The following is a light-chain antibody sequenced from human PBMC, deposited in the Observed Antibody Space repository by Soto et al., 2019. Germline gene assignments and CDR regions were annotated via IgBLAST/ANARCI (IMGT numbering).Light chain of an antibody. V-gene: IGKV1-9*01. Sequence: IQLTQSPSSLSASVGDRVTITCRASQGISRYLAWYQQKPGKAPKLLIYATSTLQGGVPSRFSGSGSGTEFTPTISSLQTDDFATYYCQHYNSYSEAFGQGTKV. CDR2: ATS. J-gene: IGKJ1*01. CDR3: QHYNSYSEA. CDR1: QGISRY.